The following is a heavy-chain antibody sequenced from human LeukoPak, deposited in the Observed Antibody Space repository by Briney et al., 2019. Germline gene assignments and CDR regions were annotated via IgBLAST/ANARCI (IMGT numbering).Heavy chain of an antibody. CDR2: ISAYNGNT. V-gene: IGHV1-18*01. CDR1: GYTFTSYG. Sequence: GASVKVSCKASGYTFTSYGISWVRQAPGQGLEWMGWISAYNGNTNYAQKLQGRVTMARNTSISTAYMELSSLRSEDTAVYYCARLYGDYVLDYWGQGTLVTVSS. CDR3: ARLYGDYVLDY. J-gene: IGHJ4*02. D-gene: IGHD4-17*01.